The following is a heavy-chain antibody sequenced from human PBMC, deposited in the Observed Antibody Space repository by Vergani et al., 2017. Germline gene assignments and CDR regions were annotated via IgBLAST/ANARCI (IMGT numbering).Heavy chain of an antibody. Sequence: QLQLQESGPGLVKPSETLSLTCTVSGGSISSSSYYWGWIRQPPGKGLEWIGSIYYSGSTYYNPSLKSRVTISVDTSKNQFSLKLSSVTAADTAVYYCAREDSTVWGDYWGQGTLVTVSS. CDR2: IYYSGST. J-gene: IGHJ4*02. D-gene: IGHD3-16*01. CDR1: GGSISSSSYY. CDR3: AREDSTVWGDY. V-gene: IGHV4-39*07.